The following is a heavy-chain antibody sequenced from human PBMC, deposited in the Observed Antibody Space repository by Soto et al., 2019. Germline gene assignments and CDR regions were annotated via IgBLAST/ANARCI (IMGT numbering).Heavy chain of an antibody. CDR3: AGRYCTNGVCYTNYYYYIDV. J-gene: IGHJ6*03. V-gene: IGHV3-23*01. CDR1: GFTFSTYA. Sequence: PGGSLRVSCAASGFTFSTYAMSWVRQAPGKGLEWVSTITTSGGNTYYADSVQGRFTISRDNSKNTLYLQMNSLRAEDTAVYYCAGRYCTNGVCYTNYYYYIDVWGKGTTVTVSS. D-gene: IGHD2-8*01. CDR2: ITTSGGNT.